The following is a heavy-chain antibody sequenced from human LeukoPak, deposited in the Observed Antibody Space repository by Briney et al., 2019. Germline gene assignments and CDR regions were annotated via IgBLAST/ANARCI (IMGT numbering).Heavy chain of an antibody. CDR1: GGSISSYY. CDR3: ARTTEGGYTYDYFYYYYMDV. CDR2: VYYSGTT. V-gene: IGHV4-59*12. J-gene: IGHJ6*03. D-gene: IGHD5-18*01. Sequence: SETLSLTCTVSGGSISSYYWSWIRQPPGKGLEWFGYVYYSGTTNYNPSLKSRVTISVDTSKNQFSLKLSSVTAADTAVYYCARTTEGGYTYDYFYYYYMDVWGKGTTVTISS.